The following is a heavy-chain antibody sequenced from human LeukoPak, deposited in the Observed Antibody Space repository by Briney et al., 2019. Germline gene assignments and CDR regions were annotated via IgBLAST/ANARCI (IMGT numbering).Heavy chain of an antibody. J-gene: IGHJ4*02. CDR1: GYTFTSYD. V-gene: IGHV1-8*01. D-gene: IGHD5-24*01. CDR2: MNPNSGNT. CDR3: ARSNYQTYRRQPYYCDY. Sequence: ASVKVSCKASGYTFTSYDINWVRQATGQGLEWMGWMNPNSGNTGYAQKFQGRVTMTRNTSISTAYMELSNLRSEDTAVYYCARSNYQTYRRQPYYCDYWGQGTLFTVSS.